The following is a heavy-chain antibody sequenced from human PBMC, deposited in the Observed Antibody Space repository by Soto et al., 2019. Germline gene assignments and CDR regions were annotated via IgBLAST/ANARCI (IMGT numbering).Heavy chain of an antibody. CDR2: ISSSSFNT. J-gene: IGHJ5*02. Sequence: PGGSLRLSCVGSGFVFINFAMTWVRQAPGKGLECVSSISSSSFNTYYADSVKGRFTISRDNAKNSLYLQMNSLRAEDTAVYYWARDPLDCSSTSCKLPWGQGTLVTVSS. D-gene: IGHD2-2*01. V-gene: IGHV3-21*01. CDR3: ARDPLDCSSTSCKLP. CDR1: GFVFINFA.